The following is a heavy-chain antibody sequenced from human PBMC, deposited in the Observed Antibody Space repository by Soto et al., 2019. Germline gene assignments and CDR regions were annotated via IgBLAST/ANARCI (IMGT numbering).Heavy chain of an antibody. V-gene: IGHV3-30-3*01. J-gene: IGHJ5*02. Sequence: QVQLVESGGGVVQPGRSLRLSCAASGFTFSNYAMHWVRQAPGKGLEWVALISYDGSNKYYADSVKGRCTISRDNSKNTLYLQMNSVRAEDAAVYYCAGGGDCLSTSCYLNWFDPWGQGALVSVSS. CDR1: GFTFSNYA. CDR2: ISYDGSNK. D-gene: IGHD2-2*01. CDR3: AGGGDCLSTSCYLNWFDP.